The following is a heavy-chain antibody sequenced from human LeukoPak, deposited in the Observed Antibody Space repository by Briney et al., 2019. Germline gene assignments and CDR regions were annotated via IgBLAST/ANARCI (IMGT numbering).Heavy chain of an antibody. CDR2: ISGSSAYI. D-gene: IGHD6-19*01. V-gene: IGHV3-21*01. Sequence: GGSLRLSCEGSGFSFSSYGMNWVRQAPGKGLEWVASISGSSAYIFYAASVEGRFNISRDNAKNSLSLHMNSLSAEDTAVYYCAKAGSGWYAPYWGQGTLVTVS. J-gene: IGHJ4*02. CDR1: GFSFSSYG. CDR3: AKAGSGWYAPY.